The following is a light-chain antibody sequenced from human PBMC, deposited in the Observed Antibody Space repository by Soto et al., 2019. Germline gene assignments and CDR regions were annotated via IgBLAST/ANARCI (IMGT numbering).Light chain of an antibody. CDR1: QSISSH. V-gene: IGKV1-39*01. Sequence: IQMTQSPPSLSASVGDRVTITCRASQSISSHLNWYQQKPGKAPKFLIYGASSLESGVPSRFSGSGSGTDFTLTISSLQPEDFATYYCQQSSSTPLTFGGGTKVEIQ. J-gene: IGKJ4*01. CDR2: GAS. CDR3: QQSSSTPLT.